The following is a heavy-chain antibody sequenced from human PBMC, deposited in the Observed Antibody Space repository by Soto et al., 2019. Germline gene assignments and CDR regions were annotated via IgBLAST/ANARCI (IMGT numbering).Heavy chain of an antibody. D-gene: IGHD3-16*01. CDR3: ARMITFGGVTQTNWFDP. J-gene: IGHJ5*02. V-gene: IGHV4-59*01. Sequence: PSETLSLTCTVSGGSISSYYWSWIRQPPGKGLEWIGYIYYSGSTNYNPSLKSRVTISVDTSKNQFSLKLSSVTAADTAVYYCARMITFGGVTQTNWFDPRGQGTLVTVSS. CDR2: IYYSGST. CDR1: GGSISSYY.